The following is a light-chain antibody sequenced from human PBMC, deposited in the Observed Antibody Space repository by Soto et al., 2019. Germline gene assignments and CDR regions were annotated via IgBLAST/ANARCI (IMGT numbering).Light chain of an antibody. CDR2: STS. CDR1: TGAVTSGYY. CDR3: LLFYGDYWV. J-gene: IGLJ3*02. V-gene: IGLV7-43*01. Sequence: QTVVTQEPSLTVSPGGTVTLTCASSTGAVTSGYYPNWFQQKPGQAPRALIYSTSNKHPWTPARFSGSLLGGKAALTLSGVQPEDEAEYYCLLFYGDYWVFGGGTKLTV.